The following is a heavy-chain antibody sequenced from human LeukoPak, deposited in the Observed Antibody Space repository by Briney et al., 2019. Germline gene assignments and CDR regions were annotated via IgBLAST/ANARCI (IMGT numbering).Heavy chain of an antibody. CDR1: GYTFTGYY. D-gene: IGHD3-10*01. V-gene: IGHV1-2*02. CDR2: INPNSGGT. CDR3: ALRYYYGSGSYFDY. Sequence: GASVKVSCKASGYTFTGYYMHWVRQAPGQGLEWMGWINPNSGGTNYAQKFQGRVTMTRDTSISTAYMELSRLRSDDTAVYYCALRYYYGSGSYFDYWGQGTLVTVSS. J-gene: IGHJ4*02.